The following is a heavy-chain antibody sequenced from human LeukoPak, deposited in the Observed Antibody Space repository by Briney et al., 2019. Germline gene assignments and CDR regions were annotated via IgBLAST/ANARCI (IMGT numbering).Heavy chain of an antibody. J-gene: IGHJ4*02. Sequence: ASVKVSCKASGYTFTSYDINWVRQATGQGLEWMGWMNPNSGNTGYAQKFQGRVTMTRNTSISTAYMELSSLRSEDTAVYYCARQYQLLGAQVGYRGQGTLVTVSS. V-gene: IGHV1-8*01. D-gene: IGHD2-2*01. CDR3: ARQYQLLGAQVGY. CDR1: GYTFTSYD. CDR2: MNPNSGNT.